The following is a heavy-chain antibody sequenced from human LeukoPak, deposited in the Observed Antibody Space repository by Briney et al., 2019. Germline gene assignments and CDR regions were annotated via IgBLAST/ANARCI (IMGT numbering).Heavy chain of an antibody. D-gene: IGHD3-22*01. Sequence: SENLSLTCTVSGGSISSYYWSWIRQPAGKGLEWIGRIYTSGSTNYNPSLKSRVTMSVDTSKNQFSLKLSSVTAADTAVYYCARGSSSGYYVHFDYWGQGTLVTVSS. CDR1: GGSISSYY. CDR3: ARGSSSGYYVHFDY. J-gene: IGHJ4*02. V-gene: IGHV4-4*07. CDR2: IYTSGST.